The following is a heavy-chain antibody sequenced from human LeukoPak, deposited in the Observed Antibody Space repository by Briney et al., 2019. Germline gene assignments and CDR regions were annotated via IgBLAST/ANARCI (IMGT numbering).Heavy chain of an antibody. CDR1: GGSINSYY. CDR2: IHYSGST. Sequence: PSETLSLTCTVPGGSINSYYWSWIRQPPGKGLEWIGYIHYSGSTNYNPSLKSRVTISVDTSKAHFSLKLSSATAADTAVYYCARDLYSTRWYYFDYWGQGTLVTVSS. J-gene: IGHJ4*02. D-gene: IGHD6-13*01. V-gene: IGHV4-59*12. CDR3: ARDLYSTRWYYFDY.